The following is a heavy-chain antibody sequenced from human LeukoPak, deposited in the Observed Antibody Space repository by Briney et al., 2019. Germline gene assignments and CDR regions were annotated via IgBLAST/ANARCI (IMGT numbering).Heavy chain of an antibody. V-gene: IGHV1-18*01. CDR2: ISAYNGNT. D-gene: IGHD5-18*01. CDR1: GYTFTSYG. CDR3: ARAWGAMVSPHYYYYGMDV. Sequence: ASVKVSCKASGYTFTSYGISWVRQAPGQGLEWMGWISAYNGNTNYAQKLQGRVTMTTDTSTGTAYMELRSLRSDDTAVYYCARAWGAMVSPHYYYYGMDVWGQGTTVTVSS. J-gene: IGHJ6*02.